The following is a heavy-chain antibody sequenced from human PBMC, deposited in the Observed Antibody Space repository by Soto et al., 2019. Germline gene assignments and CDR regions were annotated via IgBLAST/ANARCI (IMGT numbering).Heavy chain of an antibody. CDR3: ARVDHRGYFAILTDY. Sequence: PSETLSLTCAVSGGSISSSNWWSWVRQPPGKGLEWIGEIYHSGSTNYNPSLKSRVTISVDKSKNQFSLKLSSVTAADTAVYYCARVDHRGYFAILTDYWGQGTLVTVSS. CDR2: IYHSGST. V-gene: IGHV4-4*02. D-gene: IGHD3-9*01. CDR1: GGSISSSNW. J-gene: IGHJ4*02.